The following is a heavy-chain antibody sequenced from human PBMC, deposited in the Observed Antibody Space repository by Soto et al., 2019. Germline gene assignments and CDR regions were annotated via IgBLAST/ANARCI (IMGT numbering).Heavy chain of an antibody. D-gene: IGHD6-19*01. CDR3: SRDAQKRLVAAFDI. V-gene: IGHV1-18*01. CDR1: GYTFVSYG. Sequence: QVQLVQSGAEVKEPGASVKVSCKASGYTFVSYGISWVRQAPGQGLEWMGWISPYNGNTNYAPKFQGRVTMTTDPSTSTVYMELRSLRSDDTAVYYCSRDAQKRLVAAFDIWGQGTMVTVSS. CDR2: ISPYNGNT. J-gene: IGHJ3*02.